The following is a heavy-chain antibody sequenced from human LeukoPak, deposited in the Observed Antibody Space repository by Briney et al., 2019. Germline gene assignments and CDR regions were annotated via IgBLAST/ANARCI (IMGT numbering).Heavy chain of an antibody. J-gene: IGHJ2*01. CDR3: VKDISNWCWYFDL. Sequence: GGALRLPCADSGYSFNNYTMIWGRQAPGKGLEWVSDISGSGNSTYYADSVKGRYTISRDNSKNRLYLQMNSLRGEDTAVYHCVKDISNWCWYFDLWGRGTLVT. D-gene: IGHD1-1*01. V-gene: IGHV3-23*01. CDR1: GYSFNNYT. CDR2: ISGSGNST.